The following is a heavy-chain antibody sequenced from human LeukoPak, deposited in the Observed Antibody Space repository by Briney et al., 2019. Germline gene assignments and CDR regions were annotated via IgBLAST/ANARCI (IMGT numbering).Heavy chain of an antibody. J-gene: IGHJ6*03. CDR1: GFTFSTYS. V-gene: IGHV3-48*01. CDR3: ARDQYYYYYMDV. Sequence: GGSLRLSCVASGFTFSTYSMNWVRQAPGKGLEWVSYISSSSNTIYYADSVEGRFTISRDNAKNSLYLQMNSLRAEDTAVYYCARDQYYYYYMDVWGKGTTVTVSS. CDR2: ISSSSNTI.